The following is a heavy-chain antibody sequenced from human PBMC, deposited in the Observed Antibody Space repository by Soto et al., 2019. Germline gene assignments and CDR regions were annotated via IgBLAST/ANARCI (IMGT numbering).Heavy chain of an antibody. CDR1: GYTFTGYH. CDR2: INPNSGVT. CDR3: ARRLGLLVTPIPGY. Sequence: QVQLVQSGAEVKKPGASVKDSCKASGYTFTGYHMHWVRQAPGQGLEWMGWINPNSGVTIYAQKFQGRVIMTRETPITTAYMELSRLTSDDTAVYYCARRLGLLVTPIPGYWGQGTLVTVSS. D-gene: IGHD2-21*02. V-gene: IGHV1-2*02. J-gene: IGHJ4*02.